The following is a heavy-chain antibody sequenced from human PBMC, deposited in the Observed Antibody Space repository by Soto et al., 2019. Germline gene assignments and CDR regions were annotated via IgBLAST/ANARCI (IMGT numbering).Heavy chain of an antibody. Sequence: EVQLLESGGGLVQPGGSLRLSCAASGFTFSNYAMSWVRQTPGKGLEWVSAISDSGGSTYYADSVKGRFTISRDNSKNTLSLQMHSLRAEDTAVYYCAKGSRSSRPYYFDSWGQGTLVTVSS. CDR1: GFTFSNYA. CDR3: AKGSRSSRPYYFDS. CDR2: ISDSGGST. J-gene: IGHJ4*02. D-gene: IGHD2-2*01. V-gene: IGHV3-23*01.